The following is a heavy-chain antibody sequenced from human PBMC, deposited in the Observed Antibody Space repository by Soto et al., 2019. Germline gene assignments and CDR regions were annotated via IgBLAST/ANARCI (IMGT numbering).Heavy chain of an antibody. CDR1: EFSLTTSGTG. CDR2: ISWKDDQ. Sequence: SGPTLVNPTPTLTLTCTYTEFSLTTSGTGVGWIRQPPGKALEWLALISWKDDQRYNPGLASRLTITKDTSKNQVILTLTNMDPVETATYFCAHRYGENSYRCYLDSWGQGTLVTVSS. J-gene: IGHJ4*02. CDR3: AHRYGENSYRCYLDS. V-gene: IGHV2-5*01. D-gene: IGHD4-17*01.